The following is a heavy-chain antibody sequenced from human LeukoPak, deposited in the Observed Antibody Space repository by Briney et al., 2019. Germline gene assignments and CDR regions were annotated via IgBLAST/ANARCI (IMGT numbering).Heavy chain of an antibody. CDR1: GFTFSSYW. CDR2: IKQDGSEK. D-gene: IGHD6-19*01. J-gene: IGHJ4*02. CDR3: AISVAGQRGYFDY. V-gene: IGHV3-7*01. Sequence: PGGSLRLSCAASGFTFSSYWVSWVRQAPGKGLEWVANIKQDGSEKYYVDSVKGRFTISRDNAKNSLYLQMNSLRAEDTAVYYCAISVAGQRGYFDYWGQGTLVTVSS.